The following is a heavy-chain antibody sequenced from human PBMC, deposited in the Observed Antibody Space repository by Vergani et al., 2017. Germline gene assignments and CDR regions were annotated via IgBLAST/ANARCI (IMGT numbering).Heavy chain of an antibody. D-gene: IGHD2-2*02. V-gene: IGHV3-30*03. CDR2: ISFDGTNE. Sequence: VQLVESGGGLVQPGGSLRLSCAASGFTFSSYGMHWVRQAPGKGLERVVGISFDGTNEYYPDLVKGRFTISRDIAKNTLYLQVRSLRLEDTGVYHCVRDRGLCAGGRCYTEAWDYWGQGTPVTVSS. CDR3: VRDRGLCAGGRCYTEAWDY. J-gene: IGHJ4*02. CDR1: GFTFSSYG.